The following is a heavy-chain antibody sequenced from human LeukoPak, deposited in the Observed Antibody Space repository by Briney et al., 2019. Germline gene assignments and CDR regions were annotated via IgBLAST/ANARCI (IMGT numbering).Heavy chain of an antibody. V-gene: IGHV1-2*06. D-gene: IGHD6-13*01. CDR1: GYTFTGYH. CDR3: ARDQGSLTRSWYTGY. Sequence: ASVKVSCKASGYTFTGYHIHWVRQAPGQGLECMGRINPNTGETNFAQKFQGRVTMTRDTSITTAFMELSSLRPDDTAVYFRARDQGSLTRSWYTGYWGQGTQVAVSS. CDR2: INPNTGET. J-gene: IGHJ4*02.